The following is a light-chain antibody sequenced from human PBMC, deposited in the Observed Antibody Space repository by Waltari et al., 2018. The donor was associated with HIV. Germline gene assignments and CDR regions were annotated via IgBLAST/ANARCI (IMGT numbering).Light chain of an antibody. CDR1: NIGDNS. CDR2: YDT. Sequence: YALTQPPSVSVAPGRTARIACEGNNIGDNSVPWYQQKPGQAPILVIYYDTDRPSGIPERFSGSNSGNTASLIISRVEAGDEADYYCQVWDTTTDQYVFGTGTKVTV. V-gene: IGLV3-21*04. J-gene: IGLJ1*01. CDR3: QVWDTTTDQYV.